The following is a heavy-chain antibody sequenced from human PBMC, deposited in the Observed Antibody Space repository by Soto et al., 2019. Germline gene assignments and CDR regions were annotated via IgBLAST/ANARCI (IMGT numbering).Heavy chain of an antibody. V-gene: IGHV1-69*01. D-gene: IGHD3-22*01. Sequence: QEQLVQSGAEVKKPGSSVKVSCKASGGLFSSYPISWVRQVPGQGLEWMGGIIPVFQAAYYTQRCQGRVTSAGDESPSTACKELSNPRSDDTSIYYCAGGGRGYTCFSEFWGQCTLVTVSS. CDR1: GGLFSSYP. CDR2: IIPVFQAA. J-gene: IGHJ1*01. CDR3: AGGGRGYTCFSEF.